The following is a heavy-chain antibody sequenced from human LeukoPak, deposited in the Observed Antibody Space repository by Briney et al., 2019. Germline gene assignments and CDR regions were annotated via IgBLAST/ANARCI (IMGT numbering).Heavy chain of an antibody. J-gene: IGHJ6*02. D-gene: IGHD3-10*01. CDR2: ISSSSSYI. CDR1: GFTFSSYS. Sequence: GGSLRLSCAASGFTFSSYSMNWVRQAPGKGLEWVSSISSSSSYIYYADSVKGRFTISRDNAKNSLYLQMNSLRAEDTAVYYCARDYYGSGSYYNPPYYYYGMDVWGQGTTVTVSS. CDR3: ARDYYGSGSYYNPPYYYYGMDV. V-gene: IGHV3-21*01.